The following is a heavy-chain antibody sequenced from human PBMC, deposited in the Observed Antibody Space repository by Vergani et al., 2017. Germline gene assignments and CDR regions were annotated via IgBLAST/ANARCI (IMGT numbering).Heavy chain of an antibody. V-gene: IGHV4-61*02. J-gene: IGHJ6*02. CDR2: IYTSGST. D-gene: IGHD5-18*01. CDR1: GGSISSGSYY. CDR3: ARDRVNGYSYEGYYGMDV. Sequence: QVQLQESGPGLVKPSQTLSLTCTVSGGSISSGSYYWSWIRQPAGKGLEWIGRIYTSGSTNYNPSLKSRVTISVDTSKNQFSLKLSSVTAADTAVYYCARDRVNGYSYEGYYGMDVWGQGTTVTVSS.